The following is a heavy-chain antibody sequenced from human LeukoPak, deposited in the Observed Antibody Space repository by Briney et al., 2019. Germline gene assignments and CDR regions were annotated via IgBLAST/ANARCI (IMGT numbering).Heavy chain of an antibody. J-gene: IGHJ4*02. CDR3: ARHRGGSYYENIYFDY. CDR2: IYYSGST. Sequence: SQTLSLTCTVAGRSISSYYWSWIRQHPGKGLEWIGYIYYSGSTNYNPSLKSRVTISVDTSKNQFSLKLSSVTAADTAVYYCARHRGGSYYENIYFDYWGQGTLVTVSS. V-gene: IGHV4-59*08. CDR1: GRSISSYY. D-gene: IGHD1-26*01.